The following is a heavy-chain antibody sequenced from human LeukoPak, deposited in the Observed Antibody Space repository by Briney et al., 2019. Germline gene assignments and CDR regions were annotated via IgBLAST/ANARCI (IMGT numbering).Heavy chain of an antibody. CDR1: GYTFTSYY. D-gene: IGHD4-23*01. V-gene: IGHV1-46*01. CDR3: ARDPVNGGNLNNGHFDQ. Sequence: ASVKVSCKASGYTFTSYYMHWVRQAPGQGLEWMGIINPSGGSTRNAQKFQGRVTMTRDTSTSTVYMELSSLRSEDTAVYYCARDPVNGGNLNNGHFDQWGQGTLVTVSS. J-gene: IGHJ4*02. CDR2: INPSGGST.